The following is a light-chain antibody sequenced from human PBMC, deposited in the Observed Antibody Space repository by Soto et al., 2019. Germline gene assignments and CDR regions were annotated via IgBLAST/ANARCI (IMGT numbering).Light chain of an antibody. J-gene: IGKJ2*01. CDR2: AAS. CDR1: QSISNS. Sequence: DIQMTQSPSSLSASVGDRVTITCRARQSISNSLNWYQQKPGNAPKVLIYAASNLQSGVPSRFSGSGSGTDFTLTINSLQPEDFATYYCQQSSTTPYTVGQGNKLEIK. V-gene: IGKV1-39*01. CDR3: QQSSTTPYT.